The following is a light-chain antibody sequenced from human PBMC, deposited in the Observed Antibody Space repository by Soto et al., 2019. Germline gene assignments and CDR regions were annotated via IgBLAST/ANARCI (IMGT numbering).Light chain of an antibody. CDR2: DVS. Sequence: QSALTQPASVSGSPGQSITISCTGTSSDVGGYNYVSWYQQHPGKAPKLIIYDVSNRPSGVSNRFSGSKSGNTASLTISGLQSEDEADYYCSSYTSRSTLVVFGGGTKVTVL. CDR1: SSDVGGYNY. CDR3: SSYTSRSTLVV. J-gene: IGLJ2*01. V-gene: IGLV2-14*01.